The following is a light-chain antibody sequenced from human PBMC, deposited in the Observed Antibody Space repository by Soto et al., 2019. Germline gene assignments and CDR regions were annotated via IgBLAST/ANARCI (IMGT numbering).Light chain of an antibody. J-gene: IGKJ4*01. Sequence: EIVFTQSPTTLSLSPCEIATLSCRTSQSVRRHLVWYQQKPGQAPRLLIYDASIMATGIPARFSGSGSGTDFTLTISSLEPEDFAVYYCQHRAIWPITFGGGTKVEIK. CDR3: QHRAIWPIT. CDR2: DAS. CDR1: QSVRRH. V-gene: IGKV3-11*01.